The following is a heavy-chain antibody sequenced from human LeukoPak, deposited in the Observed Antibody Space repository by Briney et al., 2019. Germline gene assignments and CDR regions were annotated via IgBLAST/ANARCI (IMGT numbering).Heavy chain of an antibody. CDR3: ARRVVRGPFQH. V-gene: IGHV4-34*01. Sequence: SETLSLTCAVYGGSFSGYYWSWIRQPPGKGLEWIGEINHSGSTNYNPSLKSRVTISVDTSKNQFSLKLSSVTAADTAVYYCARRVVRGPFQHWGQGTLVTVSS. CDR2: INHSGST. J-gene: IGHJ1*01. CDR1: GGSFSGYY. D-gene: IGHD3-10*01.